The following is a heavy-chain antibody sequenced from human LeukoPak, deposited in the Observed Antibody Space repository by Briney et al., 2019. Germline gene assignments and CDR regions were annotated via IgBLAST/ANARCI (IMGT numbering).Heavy chain of an antibody. CDR3: ASISTAWTIDY. CDR2: MYYSGST. J-gene: IGHJ4*02. Sequence: PSETLSLTCTVSGGSISSSSYYWGWIRQTPGKGLEWIGTMYYSGSTNYNPSLKSRVTLSIDTPKNQFSLRLSSVTAADTAVYYCASISTAWTIDYWGQGTLVTVSS. V-gene: IGHV4-39*01. D-gene: IGHD3/OR15-3a*01. CDR1: GGSISSSSYY.